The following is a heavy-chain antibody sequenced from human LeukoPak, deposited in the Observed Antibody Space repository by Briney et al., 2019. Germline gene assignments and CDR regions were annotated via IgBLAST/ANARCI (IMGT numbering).Heavy chain of an antibody. D-gene: IGHD6-19*01. CDR1: GFTFSDYW. Sequence: GGSLRLSCAASGFTFSDYWMHWVRQAPGKGLVWVSRIKTDGSSTSYADSVKGRFTISRDNSKNTLYLQMDSLRAEDTAVYYCARVSSGFYFDYWGQGTLVTVSS. CDR2: IKTDGSST. CDR3: ARVSSGFYFDY. J-gene: IGHJ4*02. V-gene: IGHV3-74*01.